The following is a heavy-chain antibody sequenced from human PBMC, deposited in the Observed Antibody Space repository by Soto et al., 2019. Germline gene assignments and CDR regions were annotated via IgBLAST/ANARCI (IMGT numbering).Heavy chain of an antibody. CDR2: IWYDGSNK. D-gene: IGHD2-15*01. Sequence: SGGSLRLSCAASGFTFSSYGMHWVRQVPGKGLEWVAVIWYDGSNKYYVDSVKGRFTISRDNSKNTLYLQMNSLRAEDTGVYYCARDPGRNCYYCIHYSGQATLVTVSS. V-gene: IGHV3-33*01. CDR1: GFTFSSYG. J-gene: IGHJ4*02. CDR3: ARDPGRNCYYCIHY.